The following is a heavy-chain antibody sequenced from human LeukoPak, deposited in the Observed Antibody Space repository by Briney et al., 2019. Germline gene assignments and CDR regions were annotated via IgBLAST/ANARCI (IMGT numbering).Heavy chain of an antibody. CDR2: INPSGGST. CDR3: AREDSSGWYVFDY. J-gene: IGHJ4*02. V-gene: IGHV1-46*01. D-gene: IGHD6-19*01. CDR1: GYTFTSYY. Sequence: ASVKVSCKASGYTFTSYYMHLVRRAPGQGLEWMGIINPSGGSTSYAQKFQGRVTMTRDTSTSTVYMELSSLRSEDTAVYYCAREDSSGWYVFDYWGQGTLVTVSS.